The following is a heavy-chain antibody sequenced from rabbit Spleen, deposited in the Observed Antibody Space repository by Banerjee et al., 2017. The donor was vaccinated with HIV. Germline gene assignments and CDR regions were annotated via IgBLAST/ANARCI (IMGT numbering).Heavy chain of an antibody. J-gene: IGHJ6*01. V-gene: IGHV1S45*01. D-gene: IGHD8-1*01. CDR1: RFPFSDKAV. CDR2: INAVTGKA. Sequence: QEQLVESRGGLVKPGGSLKLSCTASRFPFSDKAVMCWVRQAPGKGLQWIACINAVTGKAVYATWAIGRFTFSKTSSTTVTLQMTSLTAADTATYFCARDSGSSFSSYGMDLWGPGTLVTVS. CDR3: ARDSGSSFSSYGMDL.